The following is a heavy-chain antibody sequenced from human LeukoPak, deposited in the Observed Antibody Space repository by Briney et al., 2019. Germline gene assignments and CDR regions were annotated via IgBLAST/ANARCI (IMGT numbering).Heavy chain of an antibody. V-gene: IGHV3-30-3*01. CDR1: GFTFSTYA. J-gene: IGHJ6*02. CDR2: ISYDGSNE. Sequence: GGSLRLSCAASGFTFSTYAMHWVRQAPGKGLEWVAFISYDGSNEYYADSVKGRFTISRDNSKNTLHLQMNSLRAEDTAVYYCARDSYRMDVWGQGSTVTVSS. CDR3: ARDSYRMDV.